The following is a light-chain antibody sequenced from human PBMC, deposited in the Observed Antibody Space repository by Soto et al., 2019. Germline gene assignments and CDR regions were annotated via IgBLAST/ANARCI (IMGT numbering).Light chain of an antibody. CDR3: QQLYTFPVT. Sequence: DIPLTQSPSFLSASVGDRVTITCRSSQGISSYLAWYQQTPGKAPKLMIYASSTLQSGVPSRFRGSGYGTEFTLTISSLQPEYFATYYCQQLYTFPVTFGPGTLL. V-gene: IGKV1-9*01. CDR2: ASS. J-gene: IGKJ5*01. CDR1: QGISSY.